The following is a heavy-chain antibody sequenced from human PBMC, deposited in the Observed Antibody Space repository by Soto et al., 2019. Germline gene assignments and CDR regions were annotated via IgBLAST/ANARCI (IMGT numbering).Heavy chain of an antibody. D-gene: IGHD1-26*01. V-gene: IGHV1-69*13. CDR3: ARYRAEARYYYYYGMDV. Sequence: SVKVSCKASGGTFSSYAISWVRQAPGQGLEWMGGIIPIFGTANYAQKFQGRVTITADESTSTAYMELSSLRSEDTAVYYCARYRAEARYYYYYGMDVWGQGTTVTVSS. J-gene: IGHJ6*02. CDR1: GGTFSSYA. CDR2: IIPIFGTA.